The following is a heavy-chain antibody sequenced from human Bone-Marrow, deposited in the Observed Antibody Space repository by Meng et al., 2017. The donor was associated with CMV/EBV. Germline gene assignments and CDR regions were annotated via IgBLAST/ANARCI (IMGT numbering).Heavy chain of an antibody. CDR1: GDSVSSNSAA. V-gene: IGHV6-1*01. J-gene: IGHJ6*02. D-gene: IGHD3-16*01. Sequence: SCAISGDSVSSNSAAWNWIRQSPSRGLEWLGRTYYRSKWYNDYAVSVKGRITINPDTSKNQFSLQLNSVTPEDTAVYYCARGALGEWLPRRYYYYGMDVWGQGTTVTVSS. CDR2: TYYRSKWYN. CDR3: ARGALGEWLPRRYYYYGMDV.